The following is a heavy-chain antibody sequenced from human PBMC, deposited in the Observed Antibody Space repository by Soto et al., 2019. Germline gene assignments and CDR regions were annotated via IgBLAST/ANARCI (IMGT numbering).Heavy chain of an antibody. D-gene: IGHD3-22*01. CDR3: STRAYDTNGYYRFDP. CDR2: INHSGRV. J-gene: IGHJ5*01. V-gene: IGHV4-34*01. CDR1: GGSFSGHS. Sequence: LSLTCAVYGGSFSGHSWTWIRQSPGKGLEWIGDINHSGRVNYSPSLKSRVTISLDTSKNQFSLTLSAVTAADTAMYYCSTRAYDTNGYYRFDPWGRGTLVTVSS.